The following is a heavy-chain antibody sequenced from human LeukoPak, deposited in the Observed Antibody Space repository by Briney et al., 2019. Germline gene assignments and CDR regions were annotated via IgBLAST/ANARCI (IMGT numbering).Heavy chain of an antibody. CDR2: IYYSGST. Sequence: SQTLSLTCTVSGGSISSGGYYWSWIRQHPGTGLEWIGYIYYSGSTYYNPSLKSRVTMSVDTSKNQFSLKLSSVTAADTAVYYCARETWIQLWYFDYWGQGTLVTVSS. CDR3: ARETWIQLWYFDY. CDR1: GGSISSGGYY. J-gene: IGHJ4*02. D-gene: IGHD5-18*01. V-gene: IGHV4-31*03.